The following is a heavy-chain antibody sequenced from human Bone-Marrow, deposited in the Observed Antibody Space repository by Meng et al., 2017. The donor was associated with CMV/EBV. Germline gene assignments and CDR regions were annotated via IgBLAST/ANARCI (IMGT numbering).Heavy chain of an antibody. CDR3: VREGPLETAAYWYFDL. J-gene: IGHJ2*01. CDR1: GFTFGSYW. CDR2: IKEDGSDK. V-gene: IGHV3-7*01. Sequence: SGFTFGSYWMSWVRQAPGKGLEWVANIKEDGSDKYYVDSVKGRFTISRDNAKNSLFLQMNSLRVEDTAVYYCVREGPLETAAYWYFDLWGRGTLVTVSS. D-gene: IGHD2-2*01.